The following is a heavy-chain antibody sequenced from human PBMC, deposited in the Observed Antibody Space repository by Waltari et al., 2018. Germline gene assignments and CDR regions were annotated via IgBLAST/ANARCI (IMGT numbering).Heavy chain of an antibody. D-gene: IGHD4-17*01. CDR1: GFTFSSYR. CDR2: ISSSRRTI. Sequence: EVQLVESGGGLVQPGGSLSLSCAASGFTFSSYRMTWVRQAPGKGLEWVSYISSSRRTIYYADSVKGRFTISRDNAKNSLYLQMNSLRAEDTAVYYCAPEITVTTGYWGQGTLVTVSS. V-gene: IGHV3-48*01. J-gene: IGHJ4*02. CDR3: APEITVTTGY.